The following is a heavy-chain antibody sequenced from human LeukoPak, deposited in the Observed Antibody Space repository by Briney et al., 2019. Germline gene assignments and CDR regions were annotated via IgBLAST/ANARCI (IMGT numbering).Heavy chain of an antibody. CDR2: IYYSGTT. Sequence: PSETLSLTCTVSGGSISGYYWSWVRQPPGKGLGWIGGIYYSGTTNYNTSLKSRVTLSIDASKNQFSLKLSSVTAADTAVYFCARRTCSGNNCYLYHFDYWGQGALVTVSS. CDR1: GGSISGYY. V-gene: IGHV4-59*01. CDR3: ARRTCSGNNCYLYHFDY. D-gene: IGHD2-15*01. J-gene: IGHJ4*02.